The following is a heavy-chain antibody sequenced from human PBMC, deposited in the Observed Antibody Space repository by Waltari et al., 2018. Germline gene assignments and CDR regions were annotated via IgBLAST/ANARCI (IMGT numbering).Heavy chain of an antibody. J-gene: IGHJ4*02. Sequence: QVQLVQSGAEVKKPGASVKVSCKASGYTFNSYDINWVRQATGQGLEWMGWMNPNSGNTGYAQKFQGRVTMTRNTSISTAYMELSSLRSEDTAVYYCATQAYCGGDCYFNYWGQGTLVTVSS. D-gene: IGHD2-21*01. V-gene: IGHV1-8*01. CDR1: GYTFNSYD. CDR3: ATQAYCGGDCYFNY. CDR2: MNPNSGNT.